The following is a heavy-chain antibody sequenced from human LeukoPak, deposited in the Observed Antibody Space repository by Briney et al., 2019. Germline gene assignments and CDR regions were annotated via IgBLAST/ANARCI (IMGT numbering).Heavy chain of an antibody. J-gene: IGHJ4*02. CDR2: IYYSGST. Sequence: SETLSLTCTVSGGSISSSGYGWGWIRQPPGKGLEWIGSIYYSGSTYYNPSLKSRVTISVDTSKNQFSLKLSSVTAADTAVYYCARHDHSYGSGKGFDYWGQGTLVTVSS. V-gene: IGHV4-39*01. CDR1: GGSISSSGYG. D-gene: IGHD3-10*01. CDR3: ARHDHSYGSGKGFDY.